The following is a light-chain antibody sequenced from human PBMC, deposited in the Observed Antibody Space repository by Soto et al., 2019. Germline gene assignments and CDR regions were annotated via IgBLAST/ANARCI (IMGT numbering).Light chain of an antibody. CDR2: GNS. J-gene: IGLJ3*02. CDR3: QSYDSSLSGWV. V-gene: IGLV1-40*01. CDR1: SSNIGAGYN. Sequence: QSVLTQPPSVSRAPGQRVTISCTWSSSNIGAGYNVHWYQQLPGTAPKLLIYGNSNRPSGVPDRFSGSKSGTSASLAITGLQAEDEADYYCQSYDSSLSGWVFGGGTKLTVL.